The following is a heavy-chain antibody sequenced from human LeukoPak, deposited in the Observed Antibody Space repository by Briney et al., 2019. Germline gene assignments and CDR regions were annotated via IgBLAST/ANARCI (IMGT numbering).Heavy chain of an antibody. CDR3: AARSPLVDAIL. CDR2: IYHTGTT. CDR1: GGSISNGNW. D-gene: IGHD5-12*01. V-gene: IGHV4-4*02. Sequence: GTLSLTCFVSGGSISNGNWCTWVRQPPGKGLEWIGEIYHTGTTNYNASLESRVTISIDESTNRFSLNLRSVTAADTAVYYCAARSPLVDAILWGQGTLVTVSS. J-gene: IGHJ4*02.